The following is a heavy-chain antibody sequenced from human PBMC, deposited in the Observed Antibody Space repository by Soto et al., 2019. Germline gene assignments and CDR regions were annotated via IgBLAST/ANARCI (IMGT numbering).Heavy chain of an antibody. D-gene: IGHD6-19*01. CDR2: VYYTGST. J-gene: IGHJ4*02. Sequence: LPETLSLTCSVSGGSISGSYWSWIRQSPGKGLEWLGYVYYTGSTNYSPSLRSRVSISVDTSKNEFSLRLSSVTAADTGVYFCARSVAVPGAHIDYWGQGTQVTLS. V-gene: IGHV4-59*01. CDR3: ARSVAVPGAHIDY. CDR1: GGSISGSY.